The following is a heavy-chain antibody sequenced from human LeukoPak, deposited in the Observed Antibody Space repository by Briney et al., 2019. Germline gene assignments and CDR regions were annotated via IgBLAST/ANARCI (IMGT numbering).Heavy chain of an antibody. CDR1: GFTVSSNY. CDR2: IYSGGST. Sequence: GGSLRLSCAASGFTVSSNYMSWVRQAPGKGLEWVSVIYSGGSTYYADSVKGRFTISRDNSKNTLYLQMNSLRAEDTAVYYCAEPARSTSWGYYYYGMDVWGQGTTVTVSS. V-gene: IGHV3-53*01. CDR3: AEPARSTSWGYYYYGMDV. D-gene: IGHD2-2*01. J-gene: IGHJ6*02.